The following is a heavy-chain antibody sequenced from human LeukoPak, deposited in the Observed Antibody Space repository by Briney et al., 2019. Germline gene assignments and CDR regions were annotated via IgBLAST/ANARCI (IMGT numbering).Heavy chain of an antibody. D-gene: IGHD4-17*01. Sequence: ASVKVSCKASGYTFTSYGISWVRQAPGQGLEWMGWISAYNGNTNYAQKLQGRVTMTTDTSTSTAYMELRSLRSDDTAVYYCANTLDYGDYNWFDPWGQGTRVTVSS. J-gene: IGHJ5*02. CDR1: GYTFTSYG. CDR2: ISAYNGNT. CDR3: ANTLDYGDYNWFDP. V-gene: IGHV1-18*01.